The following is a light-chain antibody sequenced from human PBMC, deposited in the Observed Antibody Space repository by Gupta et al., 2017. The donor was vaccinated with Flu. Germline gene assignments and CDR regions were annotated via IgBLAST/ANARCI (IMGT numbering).Light chain of an antibody. CDR3: QQYGTSPLT. V-gene: IGKV3-20*01. CDR1: QSGSSSY. J-gene: IGKJ4*01. Sequence: GTLSLSPGERATRSCRASQSGSSSYLAWYQQKPGQAPRLLIYGASSRATGIPDRFSGSGSGTDFTLTISRLEPEDFAVYYCQQYGTSPLTFGGGTKVEIQ. CDR2: GAS.